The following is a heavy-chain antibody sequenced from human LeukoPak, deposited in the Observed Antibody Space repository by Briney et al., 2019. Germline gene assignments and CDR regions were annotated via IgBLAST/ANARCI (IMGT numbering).Heavy chain of an antibody. CDR1: GFTFSNYW. Sequence: GSLRLSCVVSGFTFSNYWMSWVRQAPGKGLEWIGEINHSGSTNYNPSLKSRVTISVDTSKNQFSLKLSSVTAADTAVYYCATGGVEYQLVSPYYFDYWGQGTLVTVSS. D-gene: IGHD2-2*01. CDR2: INHSGST. J-gene: IGHJ4*02. CDR3: ATGGVEYQLVSPYYFDY. V-gene: IGHV4-34*08.